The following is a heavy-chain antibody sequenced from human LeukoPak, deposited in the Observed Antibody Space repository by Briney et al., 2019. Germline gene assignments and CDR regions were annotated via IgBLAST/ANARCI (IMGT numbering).Heavy chain of an antibody. CDR1: GFTFSSYA. CDR3: AKVHDFWCGYHNPPYYFDY. D-gene: IGHD3-3*01. V-gene: IGHV3-23*01. CDR2: ISGSGGST. J-gene: IGHJ4*02. Sequence: GGSLRLSCAASGFTFSSYAMSWVRQAPGKGLEWVSAISGSGGSTYYADSVKGRFTISRDNSKNTPYLQMNSLRAEDTAVYYCAKVHDFWCGYHNPPYYFDYWGQGTLVTVSS.